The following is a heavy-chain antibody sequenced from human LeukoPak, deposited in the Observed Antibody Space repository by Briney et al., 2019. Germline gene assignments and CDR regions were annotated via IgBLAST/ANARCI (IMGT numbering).Heavy chain of an antibody. CDR2: VDSDGST. J-gene: IGHJ6*02. D-gene: IGHD3-10*01. CDR3: ANSYGSGSYQRYYYYYGMDV. CDR1: GFTFSSYW. Sequence: PGGSLRLSCAASGFTFSSYWMHWVRQAPGKGLVWVSRVDSDGSTIYADSVKGRFTISRDNAKNTLYLQMNSLRAEDTAVYYCANSYGSGSYQRYYYYYGMDVWGQGTTVTVSS. V-gene: IGHV3-74*01.